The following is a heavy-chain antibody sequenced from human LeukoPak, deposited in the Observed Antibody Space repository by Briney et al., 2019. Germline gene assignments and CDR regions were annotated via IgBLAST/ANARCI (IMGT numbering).Heavy chain of an antibody. CDR1: GFTFSSYA. J-gene: IGHJ4*02. D-gene: IGHD3-16*01. CDR3: AKLGLKLGGDY. V-gene: IGHV3-23*01. CDR2: MTGSGGTT. Sequence: GGSLRLSCAASGFTFSSYAVSWVRQAPGKGLEWVSTMTGSGGTTYYADSVKGRFTISRDNSKNTLYLQMNSLRAEDTAVYYCAKLGLKLGGDYWGQGTLVTVSS.